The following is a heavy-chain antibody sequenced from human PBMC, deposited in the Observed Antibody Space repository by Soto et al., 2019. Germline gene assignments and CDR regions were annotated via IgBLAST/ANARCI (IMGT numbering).Heavy chain of an antibody. CDR2: ISYDGSNK. Sequence: QVQLVESGGGVVQPGRSLRLSCAASGFTFSSYGMHWVRQAPGKGLEWVAVISYDGSNKYYADSVKGRFTISRDNSKNTLYLQMNSLRAEDTAVYYCAKDHHPLGWRDDYYFDYWGQGTLVTVSS. V-gene: IGHV3-30*18. CDR1: GFTFSSYG. CDR3: AKDHHPLGWRDDYYFDY. J-gene: IGHJ4*02. D-gene: IGHD3-3*01.